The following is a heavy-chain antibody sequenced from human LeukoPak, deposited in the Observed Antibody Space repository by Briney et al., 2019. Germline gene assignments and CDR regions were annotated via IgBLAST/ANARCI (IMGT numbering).Heavy chain of an antibody. Sequence: GGSLRLSCAASGFTFSSYWIHWVRQAPGKGLVWVSRINSEGSSTSYADSVKGRFTISRDNSKNTLYLQMNSLRAEDTAIYYCAKNGDRGAYCSGGSCYPYYYYNMDVWGKGTTVTISS. CDR3: AKNGDRGAYCSGGSCYPYYYYNMDV. V-gene: IGHV3-74*01. J-gene: IGHJ6*03. CDR2: INSEGSST. CDR1: GFTFSSYW. D-gene: IGHD2-15*01.